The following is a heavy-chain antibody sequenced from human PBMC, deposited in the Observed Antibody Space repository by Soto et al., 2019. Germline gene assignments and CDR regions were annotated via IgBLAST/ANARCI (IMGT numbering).Heavy chain of an antibody. Sequence: GASVKVSCKASGGTFSSYTISWVRQAPGQGLEWMGRIIPILGIANYAQKFQGRVTITADKSTSTAYMELSGLRSEDTAVYYCARGIAVALYAFDIWGQGTMVTVS. CDR1: GGTFSSYT. CDR2: IIPILGIA. J-gene: IGHJ3*02. D-gene: IGHD6-19*01. V-gene: IGHV1-69*02. CDR3: ARGIAVALYAFDI.